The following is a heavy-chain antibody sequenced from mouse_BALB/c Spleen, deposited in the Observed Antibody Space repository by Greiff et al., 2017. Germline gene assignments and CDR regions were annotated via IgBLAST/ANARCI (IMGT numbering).Heavy chain of an antibody. CDR2: INPYNDGT. V-gene: IGHV1-14*01. Sequence: EVQLQQSGPELVKPGASVKMSCKASGYTFTSYVMHWVKQKPGQGLEWIGYINPYNDGTKYNEKFKGKATLTSDKSSSTAYMELSSLTSEDSAVYYCAKGRNWYYFDYWGQGTTLTVSS. CDR3: AKGRNWYYFDY. J-gene: IGHJ2*01. CDR1: GYTFTSYV. D-gene: IGHD4-1*01.